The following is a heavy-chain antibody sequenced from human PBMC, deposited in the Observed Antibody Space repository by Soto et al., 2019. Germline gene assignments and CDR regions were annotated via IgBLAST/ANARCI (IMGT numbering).Heavy chain of an antibody. D-gene: IGHD6-13*01. CDR2: XXXXXXX. CDR1: GGSVSSGSYY. CDR3: ARAVAAAGHFDY. J-gene: IGHJ4*02. Sequence: SETLSLTCTVSGGSVSSGSYYWSWIRQPPGKGXXXXXXXXXXXXXNYNPSLKSRVTISVDTSKNQSSLKLSSVTAADPAVYYCARAVAAAGHFDYWGQGTLVTVPS. V-gene: IGHV4-61*01.